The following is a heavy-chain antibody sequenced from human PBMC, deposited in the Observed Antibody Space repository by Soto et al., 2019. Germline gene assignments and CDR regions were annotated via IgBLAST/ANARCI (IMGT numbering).Heavy chain of an antibody. CDR3: ARGALYCSGGSRYGGYYYYGMDV. CDR2: INHSGST. D-gene: IGHD2-15*01. Sequence: PSETLSLTCAVYGGSFSGYYWSWIRQPPGKGLEWIGEINHSGSTNYNPSLKSRVTISVDTSKNQFSLKLSSVTAADTAVYYCARGALYCSGGSRYGGYYYYGMDVWGQGTTVTVSS. J-gene: IGHJ6*02. CDR1: GGSFSGYY. V-gene: IGHV4-34*01.